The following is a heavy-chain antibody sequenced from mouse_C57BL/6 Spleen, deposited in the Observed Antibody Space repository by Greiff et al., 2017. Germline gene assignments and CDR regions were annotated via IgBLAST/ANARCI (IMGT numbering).Heavy chain of an antibody. CDR2: IDPADRYT. J-gene: IGHJ1*03. CDR1: GYTFTSYW. CDR3: ARRGDRYFDV. D-gene: IGHD3-3*01. Sequence: QVQLQQPGAELVKPGASVKLSCKASGYTFTSYWMQWVKQRPGQGLEWIGEIDPADRYTNYNQKFKGKATLTVYTSSSAAYMQLSILTSEDAAVYYCARRGDRYFDVWGTGTTVTVSS. V-gene: IGHV1-50*01.